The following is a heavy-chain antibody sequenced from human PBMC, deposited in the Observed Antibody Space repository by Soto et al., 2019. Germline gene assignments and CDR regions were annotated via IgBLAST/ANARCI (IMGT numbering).Heavy chain of an antibody. J-gene: IGHJ5*02. CDR3: ARDPAPYGSGSYLP. D-gene: IGHD3-10*01. V-gene: IGHV1-69*13. CDR2: IIPIFGTA. CDR1: GVTFSSYA. Sequence: SVKVSCKASGVTFSSYAISWVRQAPRQGLEWMGGIIPIFGTANYAQKFQGRVTITADESTSTAYMELSSLRSEDTAVYYCARDPAPYGSGSYLPWGQGTLVTVSS.